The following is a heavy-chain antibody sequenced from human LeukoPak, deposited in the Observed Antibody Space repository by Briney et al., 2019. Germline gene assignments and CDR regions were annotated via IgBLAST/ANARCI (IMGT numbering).Heavy chain of an antibody. CDR2: INPNSGGT. D-gene: IGHD3-9*01. J-gene: IGHJ4*02. CDR3: ARAPYFDWTYDY. Sequence: ASVKVSCKASGYTFTGYYMHWVRQAPGQGLEWMGWINPNSGGTNYAQKFQGRVTMTRDTSISTAYMELSRLRSDDTAVYYCARAPYFDWTYDYWGQGSLVTVSS. V-gene: IGHV1-2*02. CDR1: GYTFTGYY.